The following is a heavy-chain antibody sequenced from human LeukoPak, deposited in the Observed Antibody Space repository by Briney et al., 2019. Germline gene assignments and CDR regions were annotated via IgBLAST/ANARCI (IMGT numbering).Heavy chain of an antibody. CDR1: GYTFIDYY. V-gene: IGHV1-2*06. J-gene: IGHJ4*01. Sequence: ASVKVSCKASGYTFIDYYIHWVRQAPGQGLEWMGRINPNSGGSNYAQKFQGRVTMTRDTSISTAYMEVYRLTSDDTTVYFCARDSTLDYWGQGTLITVSS. D-gene: IGHD2/OR15-2a*01. CDR2: INPNSGGS. CDR3: ARDSTLDY.